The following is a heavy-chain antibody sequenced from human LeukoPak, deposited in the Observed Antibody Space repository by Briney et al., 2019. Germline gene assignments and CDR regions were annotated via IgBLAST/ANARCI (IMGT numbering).Heavy chain of an antibody. D-gene: IGHD3-10*01. CDR2: IYYSGST. V-gene: IGHV4-39*01. CDR3: ARGRRLLWFGNWFDP. Sequence: SETLSLTCTVSGGSISSSSYYWGWIRQPPGKGLEWIGSIYYSGSTYYNPSLKSRVTISVDTSKNQFSLKLSSVTAADTAVYYCARGRRLLWFGNWFDPWGQGTLVTVSS. CDR1: GGSISSSSYY. J-gene: IGHJ5*02.